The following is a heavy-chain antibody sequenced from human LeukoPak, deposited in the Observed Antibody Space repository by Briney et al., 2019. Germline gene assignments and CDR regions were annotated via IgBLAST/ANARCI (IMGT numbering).Heavy chain of an antibody. CDR3: TKDWGARDRLLHLFDP. Sequence: GGSLRFSCAASGFSFSSYAMSWVRQAPGKGLEWVSAISGSGDSTHYADSVKGRFTISRDNSKNTLYLHINNLQADDTALYYRTKDWGARDRLLHLFDPLGQGTPVTVSS. CDR1: GFSFSSYA. D-gene: IGHD3-16*01. J-gene: IGHJ5*02. CDR2: ISGSGDST. V-gene: IGHV3-23*01.